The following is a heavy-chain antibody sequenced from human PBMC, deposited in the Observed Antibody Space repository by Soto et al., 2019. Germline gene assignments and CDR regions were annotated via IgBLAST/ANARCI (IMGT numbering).Heavy chain of an antibody. CDR3: TTANLNYAMDV. CDR1: GYALTALS. CDR2: FDPEYGGT. J-gene: IGHJ6*02. V-gene: IGHV1-24*01. Sequence: ASVKVSCTGSGYALTALSMHWVRLAPGKGLEWMGSFDPEYGGTIYAQKFQGRVTMTEDTSTDTAYMELSSLRFEDTAVYFCTTANLNYAMDVWGQGITVTVSS.